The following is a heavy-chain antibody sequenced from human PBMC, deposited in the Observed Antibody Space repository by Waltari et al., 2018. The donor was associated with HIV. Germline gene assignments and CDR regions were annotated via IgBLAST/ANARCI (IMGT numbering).Heavy chain of an antibody. Sequence: QVQLQESGPGLVKPSQTLSLTCTVSGGSISSGSYYWSWIRQPAGKGLEWIGRIYTSGSTNYHPSLKSRVTISVDTSKNQFSLKLSSVTAADTAVYYCARGKVLRFLEGNYFDYWGQGTLVTVSS. CDR1: GGSISSGSYY. CDR2: IYTSGST. D-gene: IGHD3-3*01. J-gene: IGHJ4*02. V-gene: IGHV4-61*02. CDR3: ARGKVLRFLEGNYFDY.